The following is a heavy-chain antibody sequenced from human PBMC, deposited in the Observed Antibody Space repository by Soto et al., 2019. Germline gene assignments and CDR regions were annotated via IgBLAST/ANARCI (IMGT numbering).Heavy chain of an antibody. J-gene: IGHJ4*02. CDR1: GFTFSDSN. V-gene: IGHV3-21*01. Sequence: GGSLRLSCAASGFTFSDSNMNWVRQAPGKGLEWVCSITGSGRSTYCADAVKGRFTISRDNSKNSLYLQMDSLRAEDTAVYYCVNSWTFIGSPLYWGQGTLVTVSS. CDR2: ITGSGRST. D-gene: IGHD1-26*01. CDR3: VNSWTFIGSPLY.